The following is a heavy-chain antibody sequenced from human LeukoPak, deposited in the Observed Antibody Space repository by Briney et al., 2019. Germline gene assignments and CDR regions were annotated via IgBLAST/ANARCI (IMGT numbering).Heavy chain of an antibody. CDR1: GGSISSSSYY. V-gene: IGHV4-39*02. Sequence: SETLSLTCTVSGGSISSSSYYWGWIRQPPGKGLEWMGSIYESGSTYYNPSLKSRVTISVDTSKNQFSLKLSSVTAADTAVYYCAREQGGGYDWGSYYYYYMDVWGKGTTVTVSS. J-gene: IGHJ6*03. CDR2: IYESGST. D-gene: IGHD5-12*01. CDR3: AREQGGGYDWGSYYYYYMDV.